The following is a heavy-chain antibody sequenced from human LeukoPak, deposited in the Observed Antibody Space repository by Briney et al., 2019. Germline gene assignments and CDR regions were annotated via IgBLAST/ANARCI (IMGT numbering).Heavy chain of an antibody. CDR3: AKDGDGSGSYTFDY. CDR2: TYTGGNS. D-gene: IGHD3-10*01. V-gene: IGHV3-53*01. CDR1: GFTVSSTP. J-gene: IGHJ4*02. Sequence: GGSLRLSCAASGFTVSSTPMVWVRQAPGKGLEWVSVTYTGGNSYYAGSVKGRFIISRDISKNTLYLQMNSLRAEDSALYYCAKDGDGSGSYTFDYWGQGTLVTVSS.